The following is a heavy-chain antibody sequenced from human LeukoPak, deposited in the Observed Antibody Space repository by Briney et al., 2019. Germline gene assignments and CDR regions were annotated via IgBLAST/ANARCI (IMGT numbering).Heavy chain of an antibody. CDR2: IIPIFGTA. J-gene: IGHJ1*01. V-gene: IGHV1-69*05. CDR3: AKEEGYHYDSGGYYVEYFQH. CDR1: GGTFSSYA. D-gene: IGHD3-22*01. Sequence: SVKVSCKASGGTFSSYAISWVRQAPGQGLEWMGGIIPIFGTANYAQKFQGRVTITTDESTSTAYMELSSLRSEDTAVYYCAKEEGYHYDSGGYYVEYFQHWGQGTLVTVSS.